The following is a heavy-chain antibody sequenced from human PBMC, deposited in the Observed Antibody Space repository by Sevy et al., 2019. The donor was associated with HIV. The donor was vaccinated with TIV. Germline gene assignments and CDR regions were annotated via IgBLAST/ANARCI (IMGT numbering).Heavy chain of an antibody. Sequence: GGSLRLSCATSGFIFSSYGMHWVRQAPGKGLEWVGFIRDDGITKYYLDSVKGGFTISKETSKNTLYLQMNNLSTEDTSLYYCAKGPFLEQKDEAFEVWGQGTMVTVSS. D-gene: IGHD3-3*01. CDR2: IRDDGITK. V-gene: IGHV3-30*02. CDR1: GFIFSSYG. J-gene: IGHJ3*01. CDR3: AKGPFLEQKDEAFEV.